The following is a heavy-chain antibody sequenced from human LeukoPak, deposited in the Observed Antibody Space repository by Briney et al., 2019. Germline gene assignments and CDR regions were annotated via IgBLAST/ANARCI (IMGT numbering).Heavy chain of an antibody. CDR3: ARDLRPYDSSGYYWK. Sequence: GASVKVSCKASGYTFTSYGISWVRQAPGQGLEWMGWISAYNGNTNYAQKLQGRVTMTTDTSTSTAYMELRSLRSDDTAVYYCARDLRPYDSSGYYWKGGQGTLVTVSS. CDR2: ISAYNGNT. J-gene: IGHJ4*02. V-gene: IGHV1-18*01. CDR1: GYTFTSYG. D-gene: IGHD3-22*01.